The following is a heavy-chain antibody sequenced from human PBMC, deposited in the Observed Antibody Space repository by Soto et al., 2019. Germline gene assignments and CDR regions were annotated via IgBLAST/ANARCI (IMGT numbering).Heavy chain of an antibody. CDR2: INHSGST. CDR1: GGSFSGYY. CDR3: ARGVDTAMSYYYYGMDV. V-gene: IGHV4-34*01. D-gene: IGHD5-18*01. J-gene: IGHJ6*02. Sequence: SETLSHTCAVYGGSFSGYYWSWIRQPTGKGLEWIGEINHSGSTNYNPSLKSRVTISVDTSKNQFSLKLSSVTAADTAVYYCARGVDTAMSYYYYGMDVWGQGTTVTVSS.